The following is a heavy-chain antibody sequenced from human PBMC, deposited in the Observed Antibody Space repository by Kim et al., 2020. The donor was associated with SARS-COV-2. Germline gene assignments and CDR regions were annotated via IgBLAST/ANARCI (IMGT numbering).Heavy chain of an antibody. CDR1: GFTFSTYS. CDR3: ARVPNNWNYGWFDP. CDR2: ISSSSNYI. J-gene: IGHJ5*02. Sequence: GGSLRLSCAASGFTFSTYSMNWVRQAPGKGLEWVSSISSSSNYIYYADSVKGRFTISRDNAVNSLFLQMSSLRAEDTAVYYCARVPNNWNYGWFDPWGQGTLVTVSS. D-gene: IGHD1-7*01. V-gene: IGHV3-21*01.